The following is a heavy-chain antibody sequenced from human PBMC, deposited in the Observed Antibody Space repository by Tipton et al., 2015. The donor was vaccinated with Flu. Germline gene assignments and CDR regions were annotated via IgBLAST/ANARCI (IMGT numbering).Heavy chain of an antibody. Sequence: LSLTCTVSGGSISSGSYYWNWIRQPAGKGLEWIGRGSTSGTTNYNPSLQSRVTISVDTSKNQFSLKLSSVTAADTAVYYCATSRPHYYYYAMDVWGQGATVTVSS. CDR2: GSTSGTT. CDR1: GGSISSGSYY. D-gene: IGHD6-25*01. J-gene: IGHJ6*02. CDR3: ATSRPHYYYYAMDV. V-gene: IGHV4-61*02.